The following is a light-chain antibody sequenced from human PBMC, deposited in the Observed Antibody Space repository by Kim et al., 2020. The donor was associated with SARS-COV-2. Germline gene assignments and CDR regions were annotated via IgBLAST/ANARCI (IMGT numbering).Light chain of an antibody. J-gene: IGLJ1*01. CDR2: DVS. Sequence: QSALTQPASVSGSLGQSITISCTGTTSDVGGYNYVSWYQQHPGKAPKLMIYDVSHRPSGVSNRFSGSKSGNTASLTISGLQAEDEADYYCSSYTGSSTLYVFGTGTKVTVL. CDR1: TSDVGGYNY. V-gene: IGLV2-14*03. CDR3: SSYTGSSTLYV.